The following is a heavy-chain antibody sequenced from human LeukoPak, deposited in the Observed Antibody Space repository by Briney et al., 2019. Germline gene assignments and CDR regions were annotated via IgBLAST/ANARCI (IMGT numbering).Heavy chain of an antibody. CDR3: ARFLGVWFGESDGFDI. V-gene: IGHV1-69*05. J-gene: IGHJ3*02. D-gene: IGHD3-10*01. CDR1: GGTFSSYA. CDR2: IIPIFGTA. Sequence: GASVKVSCKASGGTFSSYAISWVRQAPGQGLEWMGGIIPIFGTANYAQKFQGRVTMTRDTSINTAYMELSSLKSEDTAVYYCARFLGVWFGESDGFDIWGQGTMLTVSS.